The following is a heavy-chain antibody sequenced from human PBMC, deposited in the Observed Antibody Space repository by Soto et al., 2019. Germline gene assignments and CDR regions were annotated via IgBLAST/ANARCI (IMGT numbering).Heavy chain of an antibody. Sequence: EVQLLESGGGLVQPGGSLRLSCAASGFTFSSYAMSWVRQAPGKGLEWVSAIRGSGGSTYYADSVKGRFTISRDNSKNTLYLQMNSLRAEDTAVYYCAKSYGDYMSLNYFDYWGQGTLVTVSS. V-gene: IGHV3-23*01. J-gene: IGHJ4*02. CDR1: GFTFSSYA. CDR2: IRGSGGST. CDR3: AKSYGDYMSLNYFDY. D-gene: IGHD4-17*01.